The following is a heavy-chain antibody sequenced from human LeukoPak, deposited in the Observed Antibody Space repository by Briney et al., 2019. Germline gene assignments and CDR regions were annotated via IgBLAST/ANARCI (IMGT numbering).Heavy chain of an antibody. D-gene: IGHD6-19*01. CDR2: INPSGGST. V-gene: IGHV1-46*01. Sequence: ASVTVSCKASGYTFTSYYIRWVRQAPGQGLEWMGIINPSGGSTSYAQKFQGRVTMTTDTSTSTAYMELRSLRSDDTAVYYCARYYSSGWYDGLYYFDYWGQGTLVTVSS. CDR3: ARYYSSGWYDGLYYFDY. J-gene: IGHJ4*02. CDR1: GYTFTSYY.